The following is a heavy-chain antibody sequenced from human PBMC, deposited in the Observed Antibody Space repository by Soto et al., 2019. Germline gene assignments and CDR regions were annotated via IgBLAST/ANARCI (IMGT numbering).Heavy chain of an antibody. CDR3: AREGYSYGSGMLDY. D-gene: IGHD5-18*01. V-gene: IGHV4-31*03. CDR1: GGSISSGGYY. J-gene: IGHJ4*02. Sequence: PSETLSLTCTVSGGSISSGGYYWSWIRQHPGKGLEWIGYIYYSGSTYYNPSLKSRVTISVDTSKNQFSLKLSSVTAADTAVYYCAREGYSYGSGMLDYWGQGTLVTVSS. CDR2: IYYSGST.